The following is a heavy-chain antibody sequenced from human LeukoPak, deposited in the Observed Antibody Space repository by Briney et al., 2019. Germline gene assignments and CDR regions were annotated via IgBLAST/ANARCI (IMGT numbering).Heavy chain of an antibody. J-gene: IGHJ4*02. V-gene: IGHV4-34*01. CDR2: INHSGST. Sequence: SETLSLTCAVYGGSFSGYYWSWIRQPPGKGLEWIGEINHSGSTNYNPSLKSRVTISVDTSKNRFSLKLSSVTAADTAVYYCARDYGSGSYGVDYWGQGTLVTVSS. CDR1: GGSFSGYY. D-gene: IGHD3-10*01. CDR3: ARDYGSGSYGVDY.